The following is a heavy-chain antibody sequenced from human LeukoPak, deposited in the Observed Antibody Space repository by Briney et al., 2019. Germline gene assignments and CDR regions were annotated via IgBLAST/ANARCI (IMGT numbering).Heavy chain of an antibody. CDR3: ARAQWLDSFDY. CDR1: GFTLSSYA. V-gene: IGHV3-23*01. D-gene: IGHD6-19*01. Sequence: GGSLRLSCAASGFTLSSYAMTWVRQAPGKGLDWVSGVSGSGGRTYYADSVKGRFTISRDNSKNTLYLQMNSLRDEDTAVYYCARAQWLDSFDYWGQGTLVTVSS. CDR2: VSGSGGRT. J-gene: IGHJ4*02.